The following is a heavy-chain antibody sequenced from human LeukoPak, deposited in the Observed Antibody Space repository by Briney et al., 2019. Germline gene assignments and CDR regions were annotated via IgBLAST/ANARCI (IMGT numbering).Heavy chain of an antibody. D-gene: IGHD6-6*01. Sequence: PGGSLRLSCAASGFTFDDYAMHWVRQAPGKGLEWVSGISWNSGSIGYADSVKGRFTISRDNAKNSLYLQMNSLRAEDTALYYCAKVASIAAPVDYFDYWGQGTLVTVSS. V-gene: IGHV3-9*01. CDR1: GFTFDDYA. CDR3: AKVASIAAPVDYFDY. J-gene: IGHJ4*02. CDR2: ISWNSGSI.